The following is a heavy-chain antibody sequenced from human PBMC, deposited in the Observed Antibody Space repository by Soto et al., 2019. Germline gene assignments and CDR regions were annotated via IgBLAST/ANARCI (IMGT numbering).Heavy chain of an antibody. V-gene: IGHV4-59*01. CDR3: ARDVGSGSHFDY. D-gene: IGHD6-19*01. Sequence: SETLSLTCTVSGGSISSYYWSWIRQPPGKGLEWIGYIYYSGSTNYNPSLKSRVTISVDTSKNQFSLKLSSVTAADTAVYYCARDVGSGSHFDYWGQGTLVTVSS. CDR2: IYYSGST. CDR1: GGSISSYY. J-gene: IGHJ4*02.